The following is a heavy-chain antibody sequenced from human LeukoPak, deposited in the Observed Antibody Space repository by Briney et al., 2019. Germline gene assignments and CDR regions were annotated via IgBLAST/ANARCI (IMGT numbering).Heavy chain of an antibody. J-gene: IGHJ4*02. CDR3: AKALTIFGVVTYYFDY. V-gene: IGHV3-48*01. CDR2: ISSSSSTI. D-gene: IGHD3-3*01. Sequence: GGSLRLSCAASGFTFSSYSMNWVRQAPGKGLEWVSYISSSSSTIYYADSVKGRFTISRDNAKNSLYLQMNSLRAEDTAVYYCAKALTIFGVVTYYFDYWGQGTLVTVSS. CDR1: GFTFSSYS.